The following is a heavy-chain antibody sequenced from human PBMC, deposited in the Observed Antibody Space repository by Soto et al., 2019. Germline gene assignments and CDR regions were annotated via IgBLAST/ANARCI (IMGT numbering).Heavy chain of an antibody. CDR3: ARDSGVVVVAASDPFDY. Sequence: GGSLRLSCAASGFTFSSYSMNWVRQAPGKGLEWVSSISSSSSYIYYADSVKGRFTISRDNAKNSLYLQMNSLRAEDTAVYYCARDSGVVVVAASDPFDYWGQGTLVTVSS. D-gene: IGHD2-15*01. CDR2: ISSSSSYI. V-gene: IGHV3-21*01. J-gene: IGHJ4*02. CDR1: GFTFSSYS.